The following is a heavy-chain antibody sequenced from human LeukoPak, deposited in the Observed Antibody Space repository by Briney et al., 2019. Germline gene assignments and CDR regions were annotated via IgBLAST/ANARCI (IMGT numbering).Heavy chain of an antibody. V-gene: IGHV1-46*01. CDR1: GYSFSNYY. D-gene: IGHD6-19*01. J-gene: IGHJ5*02. Sequence: ASVKVSCKASGYSFSNYYMHWVRQAPGQGLEWMGIINPSSGSTTYAQKFQGRVTMTRDTPTSTLYMELSNLRSEDTAVYYCARVVGSGWYWIDPWGQGTLVIVSS. CDR3: ARVVGSGWYWIDP. CDR2: INPSSGST.